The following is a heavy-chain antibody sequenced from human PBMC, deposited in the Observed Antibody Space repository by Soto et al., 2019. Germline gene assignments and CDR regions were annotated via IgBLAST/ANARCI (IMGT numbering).Heavy chain of an antibody. CDR2: ISWNSGSI. D-gene: IGHD5-12*01. Sequence: GGSLRLSCAASGFTFDDYAMHWVRQAPGKGLEWVSGISWNSGSIGCADSVKGRFTISRDNAKNSLYLQMNSLRAEDTALYYCAKDKVPDSGYDLGYFDYWGQGTLVTVSS. J-gene: IGHJ4*02. CDR3: AKDKVPDSGYDLGYFDY. V-gene: IGHV3-9*01. CDR1: GFTFDDYA.